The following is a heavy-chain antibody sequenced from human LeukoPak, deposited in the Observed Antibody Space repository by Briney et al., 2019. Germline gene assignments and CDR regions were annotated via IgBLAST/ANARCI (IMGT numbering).Heavy chain of an antibody. J-gene: IGHJ3*02. CDR1: GGSISSYY. D-gene: IGHD3-10*01. V-gene: IGHV4-59*01. CDR2: IYYSGST. CDR3: ARIGHYGSGGHDAFDI. Sequence: SETLSLTCTVSGGSISSYYWSWIRQPPGKGLEWIGYIYYSGSTNYNPSLKSRVTISVATSKNQFSLKLSSVTAADTAVYYCARIGHYGSGGHDAFDIWGQGTMVTVSS.